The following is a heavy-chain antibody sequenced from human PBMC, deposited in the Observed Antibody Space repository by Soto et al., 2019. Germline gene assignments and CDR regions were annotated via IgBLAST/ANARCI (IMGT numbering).Heavy chain of an antibody. J-gene: IGHJ6*02. CDR1: GFTFSSYG. Sequence: QPGGYLRLSCAASGFTFSSYGMHWVRQAPGKGLEWVAVISYDGSNKYYADSVKGRFTISRDNSKNTLYLQMNSLRAEDTAVYYCAKTGYNRDYYGMDVWGQGTTVTVSS. D-gene: IGHD5-12*01. CDR3: AKTGYNRDYYGMDV. V-gene: IGHV3-30*18. CDR2: ISYDGSNK.